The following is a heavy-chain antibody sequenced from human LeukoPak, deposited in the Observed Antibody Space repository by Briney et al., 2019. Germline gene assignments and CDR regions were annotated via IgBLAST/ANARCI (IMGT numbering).Heavy chain of an antibody. D-gene: IGHD5-24*01. CDR3: AREGDGYRTTGYFDC. Sequence: SETLSLTCTVSGGSNSSYYWSWIRQPAGKGLEWIGRIYTSGSTNYNPSLKSRVTMSVDTSKNQFSLKLSSVTAADTAVYYCAREGDGYRTTGYFDCWGQGTLVTVSS. CDR2: IYTSGST. J-gene: IGHJ4*02. V-gene: IGHV4-4*07. CDR1: GGSNSSYY.